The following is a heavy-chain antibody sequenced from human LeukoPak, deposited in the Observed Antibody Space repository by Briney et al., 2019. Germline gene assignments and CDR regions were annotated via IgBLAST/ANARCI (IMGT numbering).Heavy chain of an antibody. CDR2: ISGSGGST. V-gene: IGHV3-23*01. CDR3: VKESQYLFDNRSPTYFDH. D-gene: IGHD3-22*01. J-gene: IGHJ4*02. CDR1: GFTFSKYA. Sequence: GGSLRLSCAASGFTFSKYAMSWVRQAPGKGLKWISGISGSGGSTDYADSVKGRFTISRDNSNNSLYLLMNSLRAEDTATYYCVKESQYLFDNRSPTYFDHWGRGTLVTVSS.